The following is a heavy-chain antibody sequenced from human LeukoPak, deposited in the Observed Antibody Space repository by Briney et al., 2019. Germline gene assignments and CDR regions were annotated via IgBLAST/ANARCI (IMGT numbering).Heavy chain of an antibody. V-gene: IGHV4-4*09. Sequence: PSETLPLTCTVSGGSISSYYWSWIRQPPGKGLEWIGYIYTSGSTNYNPSLKSRVAISVDTSKNRFSLKLSSVTAADTAVYYCATATFVRPDAFDIWGQGTMVTVSS. D-gene: IGHD3-10*01. CDR1: GGSISSYY. J-gene: IGHJ3*02. CDR3: ATATFVRPDAFDI. CDR2: IYTSGST.